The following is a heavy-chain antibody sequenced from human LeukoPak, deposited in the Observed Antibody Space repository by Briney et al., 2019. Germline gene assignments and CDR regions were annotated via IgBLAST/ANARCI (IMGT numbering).Heavy chain of an antibody. D-gene: IGHD6-13*01. CDR2: ISYDGSNK. J-gene: IGHJ4*02. CDR1: GFTFSSYA. CDR3: AIAAGFFDY. Sequence: PGRSLRLSCAASGFTFSSYAMHWVRQAPGKGLEWVAVISYDGSNKYYADSVKGRFTISRDNSKNTLYLQMNSLRAEDTAVYYCAIAAGFFDYWGQGTLVTVSS. V-gene: IGHV3-30*01.